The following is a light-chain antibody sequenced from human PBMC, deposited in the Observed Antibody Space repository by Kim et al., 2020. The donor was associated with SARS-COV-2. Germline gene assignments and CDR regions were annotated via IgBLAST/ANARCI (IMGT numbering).Light chain of an antibody. CDR1: QSVNSN. J-gene: IGKJ2*01. CDR3: QQYNAWPYT. CDR2: GVS. V-gene: IGKV3-15*01. Sequence: SVSPGERATLSCRASQSVNSNLAWYQQKPGQAPRLLIHGVSTRATGLPARFSGSGSGSEFSLSISSLESEDFAVYYCQQYNAWPYTFGQGTKLEI.